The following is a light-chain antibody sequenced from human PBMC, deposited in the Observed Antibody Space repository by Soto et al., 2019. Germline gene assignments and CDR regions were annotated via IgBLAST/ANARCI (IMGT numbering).Light chain of an antibody. CDR2: EVS. CDR1: SSDVGGYNY. CDR3: SSYISSSTHLV. J-gene: IGLJ2*01. V-gene: IGLV2-14*01. Sequence: QSALTQPASVSGSPGQSITISCTGTSSDVGGYNYVSWYQQHPGKAPKLMIYEVSNRPSGVSNRFSGSKSGNTASLTISGLQAEDEAAYYCSSYISSSTHLVFGGGTKVTVL.